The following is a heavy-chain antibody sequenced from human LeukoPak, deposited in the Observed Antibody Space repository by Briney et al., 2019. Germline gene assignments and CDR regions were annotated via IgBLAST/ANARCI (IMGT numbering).Heavy chain of an antibody. J-gene: IGHJ4*02. Sequence: GGSPRLSCAASGFTSSSYAMSWGRRAPGKGREWVSSLSGTGGGTSYAHSVKGRFTISRDDSKDTLYLYMNSLRAEDTALYYCAKARGDYYLDYWGQGTLVTVSS. V-gene: IGHV3-23*01. CDR1: GFTSSSYA. D-gene: IGHD2-21*02. CDR3: AKARGDYYLDY. CDR2: LSGTGGGT.